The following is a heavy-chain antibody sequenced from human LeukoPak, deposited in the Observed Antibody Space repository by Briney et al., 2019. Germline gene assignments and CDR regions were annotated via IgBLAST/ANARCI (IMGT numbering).Heavy chain of an antibody. CDR2: TREDGSEK. CDR3: ARELAGHYYGSGSSFDY. CDR1: GFTFSTYG. Sequence: PGGSLRLSCTASGFTFSTYGMSWVRQAPGKGLEWVANTREDGSEKYYVDSVKGRFTISRDNAKNSLYLQMNSLRAEDTAVYYCARELAGHYYGSGSSFDYWGQGTLVTVSS. J-gene: IGHJ4*02. D-gene: IGHD3-10*01. V-gene: IGHV3-7*01.